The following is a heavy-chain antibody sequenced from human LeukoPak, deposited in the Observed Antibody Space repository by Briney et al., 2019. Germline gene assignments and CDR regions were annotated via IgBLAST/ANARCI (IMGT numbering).Heavy chain of an antibody. V-gene: IGHV4-59*01. J-gene: IGHJ5*02. CDR3: ARGVRLKSWFDP. D-gene: IGHD6-25*01. Sequence: SETLSLTCTVSGGSISSYYWSWIRQPPGKGLEWIGYIYYSGSTNYNPSLKSRVTISVDTSKNQFSLKLSSVTAADTAVYYCARGVRLKSWFDPWGQGTLVTVSS. CDR1: GGSISSYY. CDR2: IYYSGST.